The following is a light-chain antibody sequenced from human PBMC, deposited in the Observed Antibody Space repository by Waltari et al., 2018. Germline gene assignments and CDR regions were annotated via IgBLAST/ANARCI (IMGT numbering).Light chain of an antibody. V-gene: IGKV4-1*01. CDR2: WAS. Sequence: DCVMTQSPDSLAGSLGERATINCTSSLSLLYTSNDKKYLAWYQQKPGEHPKLLIYWASTRQSGVPDRFSGSGSGRDFTLIISSLQAEDVAVDYCQQYYSRHSYTFGQGTKLEIK. CDR3: QQYYSRHSYT. J-gene: IGKJ2*01. CDR1: LSLLYTSNDKKY.